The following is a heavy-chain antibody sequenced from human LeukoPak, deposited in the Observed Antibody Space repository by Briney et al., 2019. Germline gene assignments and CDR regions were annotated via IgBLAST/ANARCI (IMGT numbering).Heavy chain of an antibody. CDR1: GGSFSGYH. CDR3: ARSRITMVRGVMIIRGGHLDS. V-gene: IGHV4-34*01. J-gene: IGHJ4*02. D-gene: IGHD3-10*01. CDR2: INHSGST. Sequence: SETLSLTCAVYGGSFSGYHWSWIRQPPGKGLEWIGEINHSGSTNYNPSLKSRVALSVDTSKNQFSLKLSSVTAADMAVYYCARSRITMVRGVMIIRGGHLDSWGQGILVTVSS.